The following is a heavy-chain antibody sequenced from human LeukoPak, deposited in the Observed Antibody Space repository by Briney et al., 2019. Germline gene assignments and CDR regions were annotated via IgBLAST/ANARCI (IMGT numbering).Heavy chain of an antibody. Sequence: SEILSLTCTVSGGSISSSSYYWGWIRQPPGKGLEWIGSIYYSGSTYYNPSLKSRVTISVDTSKNQFSLKLSSVTAADTAVYYCARRVAVAGTFDPWGQGTLVTVSS. J-gene: IGHJ5*02. CDR2: IYYSGST. V-gene: IGHV4-39*01. CDR1: GGSISSSSYY. CDR3: ARRVAVAGTFDP. D-gene: IGHD6-19*01.